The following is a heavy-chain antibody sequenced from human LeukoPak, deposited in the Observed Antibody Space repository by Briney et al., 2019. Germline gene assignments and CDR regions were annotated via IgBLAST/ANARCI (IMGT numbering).Heavy chain of an antibody. CDR2: IIPILGIA. V-gene: IGHV1-69*04. CDR1: GGTFSSYA. D-gene: IGHD3-3*01. Sequence: GASVKVSCKASGGTFSSYAISWVRQAPGQGLEWMGRIIPILGIANYAQKFQGRVTITADKSTSTAYMELSSLRSEDTAVYYCARARDFWSGYYQAWFDPWGQGTLVTVSS. J-gene: IGHJ5*02. CDR3: ARARDFWSGYYQAWFDP.